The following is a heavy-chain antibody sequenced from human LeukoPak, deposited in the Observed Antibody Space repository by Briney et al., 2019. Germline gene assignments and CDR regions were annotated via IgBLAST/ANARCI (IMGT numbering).Heavy chain of an antibody. Sequence: GGSLRLSCAASGFTFSSYGMHWVRQAPGKGLEWVAFIRYDGSNKYYADSVKGRFTISRDNSKNTLYLQMNSLRAEDTAVYYCAKDRAVLRFLEWPTTHSYYYYMDVWGKGTTVTVSS. V-gene: IGHV3-30*02. J-gene: IGHJ6*03. CDR1: GFTFSSYG. CDR3: AKDRAVLRFLEWPTTHSYYYYMDV. CDR2: IRYDGSNK. D-gene: IGHD3-3*01.